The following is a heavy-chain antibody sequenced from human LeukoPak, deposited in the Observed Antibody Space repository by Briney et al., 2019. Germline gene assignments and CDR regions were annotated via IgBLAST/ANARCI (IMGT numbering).Heavy chain of an antibody. J-gene: IGHJ6*02. V-gene: IGHV3-21*01. CDR1: GFTFSSYS. Sequence: GGSLRLSCAASGFTFSSYSMNWVRQAPGKGLEWVSSISSSSSYIYYADSVKGRFTISRDNAKNPLYLQMNSLRAEDTAVYYCARDIVATNNYYYGMDVWGQGTTVTVSS. CDR2: ISSSSSYI. D-gene: IGHD5-12*01. CDR3: ARDIVATNNYYYGMDV.